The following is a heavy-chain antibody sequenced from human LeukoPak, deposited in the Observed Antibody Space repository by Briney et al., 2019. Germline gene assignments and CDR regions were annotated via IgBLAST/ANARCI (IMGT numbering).Heavy chain of an antibody. J-gene: IGHJ4*02. CDR1: GYTFSSYA. CDR3: ARLSSGTRTYYFDC. D-gene: IGHD3-22*01. CDR2: INTYTGNP. V-gene: IGHV7-4-1*02. Sequence: GASVKVSCKASGYTFSSYAMNWVRQAPGQGLEWMGWINTYTGNPTYAQGFTGRFVFSLDTSVSTAYLQISSLKAEDTAVYYCARLSSGTRTYYFDCWGQGTLVTVSS.